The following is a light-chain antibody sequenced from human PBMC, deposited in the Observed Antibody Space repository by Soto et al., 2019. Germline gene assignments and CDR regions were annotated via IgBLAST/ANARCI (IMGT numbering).Light chain of an antibody. J-gene: IGLJ2*01. CDR1: SSDIGGYNF. Sequence: QSALTQPASVSGSPGQSITISCTGTSSDIGGYNFVSWYQHHPGKAPKLMIYEVNNRPSGVSSRFSGSKSGSTASLTISGLQTEDEADYYCSSFTTSSTLVVFGGGTKVTVL. CDR2: EVN. CDR3: SSFTTSSTLVV. V-gene: IGLV2-14*01.